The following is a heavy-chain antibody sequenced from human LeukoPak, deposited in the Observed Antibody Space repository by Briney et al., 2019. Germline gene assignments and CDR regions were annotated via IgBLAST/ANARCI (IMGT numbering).Heavy chain of an antibody. J-gene: IGHJ4*02. CDR1: GDTFRTYA. CDR3: AYNSSTWYADY. CDR2: IIPIFGTT. V-gene: IGHV1-69*06. Sequence: GASVKVSCKVSGDTFRTYAINWVRQAPGQGLEWMGRIIPIFGTTNYAQKFQDSVTITADKSTSTAYMELSSLRSEDTAVYYCAYNSSTWYADYWGQGTLVTVSS. D-gene: IGHD1-14*01.